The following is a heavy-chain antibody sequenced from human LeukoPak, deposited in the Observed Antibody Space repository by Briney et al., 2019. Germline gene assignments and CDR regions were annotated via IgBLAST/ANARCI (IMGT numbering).Heavy chain of an antibody. CDR3: ARLMLGYCSSTSCSADYPFDY. Sequence: SETLSLTCTVSGGSISSSSYYWGWIRQPPGKGLEWIGSIYCSGSTYYNPSLKSRVTISVDTSKNQFSLKLSSVTAADTAVYYCARLMLGYCSSTSCSADYPFDYWGQGTLVTVSS. J-gene: IGHJ4*02. CDR2: IYCSGST. V-gene: IGHV4-39*01. D-gene: IGHD2-2*01. CDR1: GGSISSSSYY.